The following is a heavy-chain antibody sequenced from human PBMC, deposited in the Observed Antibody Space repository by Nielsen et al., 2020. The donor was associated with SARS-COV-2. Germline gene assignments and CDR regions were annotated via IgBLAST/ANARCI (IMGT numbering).Heavy chain of an antibody. Sequence: DSVKGRFTISRDNTMNKLYLQMINLRPEDTAVYYCGKDLEGLRFGLDVWGQGTTLTVSS. J-gene: IGHJ6*02. V-gene: IGHV3-30*02. D-gene: IGHD5-12*01. CDR3: GKDLEGLRFGLDV.